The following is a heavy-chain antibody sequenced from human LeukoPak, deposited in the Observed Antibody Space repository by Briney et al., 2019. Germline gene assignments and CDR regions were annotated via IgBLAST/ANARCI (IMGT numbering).Heavy chain of an antibody. J-gene: IGHJ5*02. CDR2: IYTSGST. V-gene: IGHV4-4*09. CDR3: ARVRVVVPAAIAWFDP. D-gene: IGHD2-2*02. Sequence: SETLSLTCTVSGGSISSYYWSWIRQPPGKGLEWIGYIYTSGSTNYNPSLKSRVTISVDTSKNQFSLKLSSVTAGDTAVYYCARVRVVVPAAIAWFDPWGQGTLVTVSS. CDR1: GGSISSYY.